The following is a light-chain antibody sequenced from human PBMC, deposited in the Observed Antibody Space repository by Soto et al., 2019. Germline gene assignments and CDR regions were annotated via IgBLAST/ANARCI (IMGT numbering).Light chain of an antibody. V-gene: IGKV1-39*01. CDR2: GTS. J-gene: IGKJ1*01. Sequence: DLQLPRSTSSLSASVGDRVTITCRTSQIISSYFNWYQQKTGEAPRLLIYGTSSLQSGVPSRFSASGSGTDFTLTISSLQPENLATYYCQQSYSMPRTFGQVTKVDIK. CDR1: QIISSY. CDR3: QQSYSMPRT.